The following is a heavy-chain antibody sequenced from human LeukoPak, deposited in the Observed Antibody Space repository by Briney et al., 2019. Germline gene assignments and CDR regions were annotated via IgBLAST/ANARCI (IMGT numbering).Heavy chain of an antibody. V-gene: IGHV4-34*01. J-gene: IGHJ5*02. CDR3: ARVRGITIFGVVITA. CDR1: GGSFSDYY. D-gene: IGHD3-3*01. Sequence: PSETLSLTCAVYGGSFSDYYWSRIRQPPGKGLEWIEEINHSGSTNYNPSLKSRVTISVDTSKNQFSLKLSSVTAADTAVYYCARVRGITIFGVVITAWGQGTLVTVSS. CDR2: INHSGST.